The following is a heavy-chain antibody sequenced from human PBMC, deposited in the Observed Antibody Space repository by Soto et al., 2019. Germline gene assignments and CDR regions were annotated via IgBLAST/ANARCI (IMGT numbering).Heavy chain of an antibody. V-gene: IGHV2-70*11. CDR1: GFSLSTSGMC. Sequence: SGPTLVKPTQTLTLTCTFSGFSLSTSGMCVSWIRQPPGKALEWLARIDWDDDKYYSTSLKTRLTISKDTSKNQVVLTMTNMDPVDTATYYCAREYYDILTGYYNSYYYYYYMDVWGKGTTVTVSS. J-gene: IGHJ6*03. CDR2: IDWDDDK. CDR3: AREYYDILTGYYNSYYYYYYMDV. D-gene: IGHD3-9*01.